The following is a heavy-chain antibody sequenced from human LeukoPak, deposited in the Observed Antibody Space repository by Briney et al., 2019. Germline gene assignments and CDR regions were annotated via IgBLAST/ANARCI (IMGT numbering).Heavy chain of an antibody. V-gene: IGHV4-59*05. D-gene: IGHD3-10*01. CDR1: GFPFSSYW. CDR3: AIRFSSGTYYNL. Sequence: GSLRLSCVASGFPFSSYWMTWVRQAPGKGLEWIATLYYSGNTYYNPSLKSRLTTSVDTSKEQLSLELSSVTATDTAVYYCAIRFSSGTYYNLWGQGTLVTVSS. J-gene: IGHJ4*02. CDR2: LYYSGNT.